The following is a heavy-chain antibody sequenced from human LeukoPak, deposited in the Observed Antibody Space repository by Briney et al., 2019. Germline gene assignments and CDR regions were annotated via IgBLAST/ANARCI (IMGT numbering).Heavy chain of an antibody. V-gene: IGHV4-39*01. CDR2: VSYSGTT. D-gene: IGHD2-2*01. CDR3: AKLTCSSTFCPLDY. CDR1: GGSISSSSFF. Sequence: SETLSLTCTVSGGSISSSSFFWAWIRQPPGRGLEWIGTVSYSGTTYYSPSLKSRVTISVDTSKNQFSLRLTSVTAADTALYYCAKLTCSSTFCPLDYWGQGTLVTVSS. J-gene: IGHJ4*02.